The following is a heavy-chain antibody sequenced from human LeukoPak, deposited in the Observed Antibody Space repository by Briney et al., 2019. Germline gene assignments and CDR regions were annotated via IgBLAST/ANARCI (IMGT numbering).Heavy chain of an antibody. CDR2: IKDGGIT. V-gene: IGHV4-34*01. D-gene: IGHD3-10*01. J-gene: IGHJ4*02. Sequence: PSETLSLTCAVYSGSFSGYYWSWIRLTPGKGLEWIGEIKDGGITNYNPSLRSCVTISKDTSNYQMSLNLHSATAADTAVYYCVRGFSGVVGDHWGQGTLVTVSS. CDR3: VRGFSGVVGDH. CDR1: SGSFSGYY.